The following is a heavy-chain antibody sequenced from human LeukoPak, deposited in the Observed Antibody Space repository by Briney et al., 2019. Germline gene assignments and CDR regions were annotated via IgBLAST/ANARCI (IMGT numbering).Heavy chain of an antibody. CDR3: ARSSGYYRGIDY. D-gene: IGHD3-22*01. CDR2: IYTSRIT. Sequence: SQTLSLTCTVAGGSISSGRDDWSWIRQPAGKGLEWIGRIYTSRITNFNPSLKSRVTISVDTSKNQISLKLSSVTAADTAVYYCARSSGYYRGIDYWGQGTLVTVSS. CDR1: GGSISSGRDD. V-gene: IGHV4-61*02. J-gene: IGHJ4*02.